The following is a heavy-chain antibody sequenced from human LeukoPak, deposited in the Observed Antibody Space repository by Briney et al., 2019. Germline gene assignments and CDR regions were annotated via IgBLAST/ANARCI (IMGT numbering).Heavy chain of an antibody. D-gene: IGHD1-26*01. J-gene: IGHJ1*01. Sequence: ASVKVSREASGYIFTDYHMHWVRQTPGQGLEWVGWINPKTEDTHYPQKFQGRVTMTRDTSISTAYMELGRRRSDDTAVYYCATGAYTYYTQHLGEGTLVAVSS. CDR3: ATGAYTYYTQH. CDR2: INPKTEDT. V-gene: IGHV1-2*02. CDR1: GYIFTDYH.